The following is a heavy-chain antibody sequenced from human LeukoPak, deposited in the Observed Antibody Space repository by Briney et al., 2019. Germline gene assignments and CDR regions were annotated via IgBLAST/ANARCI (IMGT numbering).Heavy chain of an antibody. CDR1: GYSFTTYW. Sequence: GESLKISCKGSGYSFTTYWIGWVRQTPGKALEWMGIINPTDSNVRYNPSFEGQVTISVDKSISNAYLQWSSLKASDTAMYYCARHRFVGSNSGPEYWGQGTLVTVSS. CDR2: INPTDSNV. V-gene: IGHV5-51*01. CDR3: ARHRFVGSNSGPEY. J-gene: IGHJ4*02. D-gene: IGHD6-25*01.